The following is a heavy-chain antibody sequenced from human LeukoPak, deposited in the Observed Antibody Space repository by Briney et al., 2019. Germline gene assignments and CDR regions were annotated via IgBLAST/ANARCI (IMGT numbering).Heavy chain of an antibody. Sequence: ASVKVSCKASGYTFTSYGISWVRQAPGQGLEWMGWISAYNGNTNYAQKLQGRVTMTTDTSTSTAYMELGSLRSDDTAVYYCARDLGLVVPAAISDYWGQGTLVTVSS. CDR3: ARDLGLVVPAAISDY. J-gene: IGHJ4*02. V-gene: IGHV1-18*04. CDR2: ISAYNGNT. CDR1: GYTFTSYG. D-gene: IGHD2-2*01.